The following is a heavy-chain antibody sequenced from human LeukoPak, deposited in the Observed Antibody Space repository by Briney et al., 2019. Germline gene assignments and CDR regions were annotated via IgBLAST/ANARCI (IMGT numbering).Heavy chain of an antibody. V-gene: IGHV4-59*01. J-gene: IGHJ5*02. CDR3: ARLTSPSGWFNP. Sequence: SETLSLTCTVSGDSLNDYYWSWIRQPPGKGLEWIGYIHYTGSTNYIPSLTSRVTISLDTSKNQFSLKLNSVTAADTAVYYCARLTSPSGWFNPWGQGTLVTVSS. CDR2: IHYTGST. CDR1: GDSLNDYY.